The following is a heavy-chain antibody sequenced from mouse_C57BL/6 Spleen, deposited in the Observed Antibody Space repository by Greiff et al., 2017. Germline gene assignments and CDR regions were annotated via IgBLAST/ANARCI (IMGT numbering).Heavy chain of an antibody. J-gene: IGHJ1*03. CDR3: ARKDYGSSYQYFDV. Sequence: EVQLVESGGGLVKPGGSLKLSCAASGFTFSDYGMHWVRQAPEKGLEWVAYISSGSSTIYSADTVKGRFTISRDNAKNTLFLQMTSLSSEDTARYYCARKDYGSSYQYFDVWGTGTTVTVSS. CDR2: ISSGSSTI. D-gene: IGHD1-1*01. V-gene: IGHV5-17*01. CDR1: GFTFSDYG.